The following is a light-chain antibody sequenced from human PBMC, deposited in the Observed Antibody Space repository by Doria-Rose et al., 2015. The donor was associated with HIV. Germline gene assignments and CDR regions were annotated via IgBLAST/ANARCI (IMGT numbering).Light chain of an antibody. Sequence: SRSVTPGPSASISCKSSQSLLNSDGNTYLYWYLQKPGQSPQPLIYEVSSRFSGVPDRFSGSGSGADFTLKISRVEAEDVGVYYCMHGVHLQFTFGPGTKVDIK. J-gene: IGKJ3*01. CDR2: EVS. CDR3: MHGVHLQFT. CDR1: QSLLNSDGNTY. V-gene: IGKV2-29*03.